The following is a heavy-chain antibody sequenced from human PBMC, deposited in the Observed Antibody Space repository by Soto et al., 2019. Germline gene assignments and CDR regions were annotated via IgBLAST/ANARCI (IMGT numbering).Heavy chain of an antibody. CDR3: ARDREAGYNFYYGMDV. Sequence: SETLSLTCSVSGADINTYSWTWTRQPAGKGLEWIGRIYTSASINYNPSLKGRVTLSVDTSTNQVSLRLASVTAADTAIYYCARDREAGYNFYYGMDVWGQGTTVTVSS. D-gene: IGHD6-19*01. CDR1: GADINTYS. V-gene: IGHV4-4*07. J-gene: IGHJ6*02. CDR2: IYTSASI.